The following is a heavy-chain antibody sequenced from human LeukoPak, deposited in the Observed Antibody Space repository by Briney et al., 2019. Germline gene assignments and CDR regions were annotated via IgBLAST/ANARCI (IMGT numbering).Heavy chain of an antibody. D-gene: IGHD3-3*01. Sequence: GESPKISCKGSGYSFTSYWIGWVRQMPGKGLEWMGIIYPGDSDTRYSPSFQGQVTISADKSISTAYLQWSSLKASDTAMYYCARPHYDFWSGYSPYYFDYWGQGTLVTVSS. J-gene: IGHJ4*02. CDR1: GYSFTSYW. V-gene: IGHV5-51*01. CDR3: ARPHYDFWSGYSPYYFDY. CDR2: IYPGDSDT.